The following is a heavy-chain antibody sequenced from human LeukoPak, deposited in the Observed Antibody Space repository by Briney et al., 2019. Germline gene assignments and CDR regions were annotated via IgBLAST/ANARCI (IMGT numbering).Heavy chain of an antibody. CDR2: IYYSGST. V-gene: IGHV4-59*01. CDR3: ASIGYSSGWSDY. J-gene: IGHJ4*02. D-gene: IGHD6-19*01. CDR1: GGSISSYY. Sequence: LETLSLTCTVSGGSISSYYWSWIRQPPGKGLEWIGYIYYSGSTNYNPSLKSRVTISVDTSKNQFSLKLSSVTAADTAVYYCASIGYSSGWSDYWGQGTLVTVSS.